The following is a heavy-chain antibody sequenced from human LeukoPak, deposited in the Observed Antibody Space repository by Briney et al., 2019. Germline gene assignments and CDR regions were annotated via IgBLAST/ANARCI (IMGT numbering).Heavy chain of an antibody. V-gene: IGHV3-7*01. CDR1: GFTFSSHA. Sequence: GGSLRLSCAASGFTFSSHAMNWVRQAPGEGLEWVANIKQDGSEKYYVDSVKGRFTISRDNAKNSLYLQMNSLRAEDTAVYYCARDRGFGELNWFDPWGQGTLVTVSS. CDR3: ARDRGFGELNWFDP. D-gene: IGHD3-10*01. J-gene: IGHJ5*02. CDR2: IKQDGSEK.